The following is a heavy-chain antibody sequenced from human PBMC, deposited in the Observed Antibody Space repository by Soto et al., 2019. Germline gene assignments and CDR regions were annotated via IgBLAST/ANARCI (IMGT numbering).Heavy chain of an antibody. CDR3: ASLHSYSSSSYFDY. CDR1: GFTFSSYG. V-gene: IGHV3-33*08. D-gene: IGHD6-6*01. J-gene: IGHJ4*02. Sequence: GGSLRLSCAASGFTFSSYGMHWVRQAPGKGLEWVAVIWYDGSNKYYADSMKGRFTISRDNSKNTLYLQMNSLRAEDTAVYYCASLHSYSSSSYFDYWGQGTLVTVSS. CDR2: IWYDGSNK.